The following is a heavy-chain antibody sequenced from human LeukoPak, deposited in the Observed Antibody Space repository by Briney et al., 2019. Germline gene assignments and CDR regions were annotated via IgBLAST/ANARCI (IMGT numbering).Heavy chain of an antibody. CDR3: ARELIGTTSHDLYC. CDR1: GFTFSTYS. CDR2: ISSSSVAI. J-gene: IGHJ4*02. D-gene: IGHD2-2*01. V-gene: IGHV3-48*01. Sequence: GSLRLSCAASGFTFSTYSMNWVRQPPGKGLEWVSYISSSSVAIYYAAAVKGRFTVSRDNAKNSLYLQMSSLRAEDTALYYCARELIGTTSHDLYCWGQGTLVSVSS.